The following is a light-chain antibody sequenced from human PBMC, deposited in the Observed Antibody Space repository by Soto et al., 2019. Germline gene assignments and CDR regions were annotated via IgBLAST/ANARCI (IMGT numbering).Light chain of an antibody. J-gene: IGLJ3*02. CDR1: NSDVGSYNY. Sequence: QSALTQPASVSGSPGQSITISCTGTNSDVGSYNYVSWHQQHPGKAPKLLIYNDNERPSGVPDRFSGSNSGTSASLAISGLQSEDEADYYCAAWDDSLNGPVFGGGTKLTVL. V-gene: IGLV2-14*03. CDR3: AAWDDSLNGPV. CDR2: NDN.